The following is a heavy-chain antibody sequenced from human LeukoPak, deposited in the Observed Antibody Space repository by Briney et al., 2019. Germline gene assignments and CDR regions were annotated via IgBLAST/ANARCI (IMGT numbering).Heavy chain of an antibody. J-gene: IGHJ5*02. CDR1: GYTFTGYY. D-gene: IGHD2-8*01. V-gene: IGHV1-2*02. CDR2: INPNSGGT. Sequence: ASVTVSCKASGYTFTGYYMHCVRQAPGQGLAWLGWINPNSGGTNYPQKFQGRVTITRDTSISTAYMELSRLRSDDTAVYYCARDLVYCTNGVCFTAPPLNWFDPWGQGTLVTVSS. CDR3: ARDLVYCTNGVCFTAPPLNWFDP.